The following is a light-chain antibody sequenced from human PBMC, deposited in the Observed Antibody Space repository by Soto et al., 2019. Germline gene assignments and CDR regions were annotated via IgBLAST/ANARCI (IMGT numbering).Light chain of an antibody. CDR3: QQLNSYLALT. Sequence: DIQLTQSPSFLSASVGDRVTITCRASQGISSYLAWYQQKPGKAPKLLIYAASTLQSGVPSRFSGSGSGTEFTLPISSLHPEDFATYSCQQLNSYLALTFGGGTKVEIK. J-gene: IGKJ4*01. CDR2: AAS. CDR1: QGISSY. V-gene: IGKV1-9*01.